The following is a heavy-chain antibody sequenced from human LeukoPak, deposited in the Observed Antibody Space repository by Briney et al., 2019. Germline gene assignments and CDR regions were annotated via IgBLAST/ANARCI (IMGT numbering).Heavy chain of an antibody. Sequence: PRGGLRLSCTASGFTFSSFSMNWVRQAPGKGLEWVSCISTKGAHIYYADSIKGRFTISRDNAENSVYLQMNSLRLEDTAVYFCARDRIGRLQSAFDVWGQGTTVTVSS. D-gene: IGHD1-1*01. CDR2: ISTKGAHI. CDR3: ARDRIGRLQSAFDV. CDR1: GFTFSSFS. V-gene: IGHV3-21*06. J-gene: IGHJ3*01.